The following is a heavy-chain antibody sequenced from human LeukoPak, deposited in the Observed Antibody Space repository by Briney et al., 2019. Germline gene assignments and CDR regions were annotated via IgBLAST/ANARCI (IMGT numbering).Heavy chain of an antibody. D-gene: IGHD3/OR15-3a*01. CDR3: ARSHSVWTSFDY. CDR1: GGSISSYY. J-gene: IGHJ4*02. V-gene: IGHV4-59*01. Sequence: KTSETLSLTCTVPGGSISSYYWSSIRQPPGKGLEWIRSIYYSGSTNYKPSLKSRVTISVDPSKNQLSLKLSSVTAADTAVYYCARSHSVWTSFDYWGRGTLVTVSS. CDR2: IYYSGST.